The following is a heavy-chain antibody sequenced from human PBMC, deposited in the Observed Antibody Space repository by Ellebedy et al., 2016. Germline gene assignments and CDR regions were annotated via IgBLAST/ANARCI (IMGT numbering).Heavy chain of an antibody. D-gene: IGHD2-8*01. V-gene: IGHV3-74*01. J-gene: IGHJ3*02. CDR1: GFTFRNYW. CDR2: IKSDGSAT. CDR3: ARPGTDSHDENGYAFQI. Sequence: GGSLRLXXAGSGFTFRNYWMHWVRQAPGKGLVWVSRIKSDGSATDYADSVKGRFTISRDNARNTLFLQMNSLRAEDTAVYYCARPGTDSHDENGYAFQIWGQGTMVSVSS.